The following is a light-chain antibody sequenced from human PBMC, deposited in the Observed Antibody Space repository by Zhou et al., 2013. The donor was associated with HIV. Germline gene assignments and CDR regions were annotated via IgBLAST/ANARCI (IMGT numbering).Light chain of an antibody. J-gene: IGLJ2*01. CDR3: QSYDTSLGGSRV. Sequence: QSVLTQPPSVSGAPGQRVVISCTGSSSNIGSIFDVHWYQQLPGTAPKLLIYGNNNRPSGVPDRFSGSKSGTSASLAITGLQAEDEADYYCQSYDTSLGGSRVFGGGTRLTV. V-gene: IGLV1-40*01. CDR2: GNN. CDR1: SSNIGSIFD.